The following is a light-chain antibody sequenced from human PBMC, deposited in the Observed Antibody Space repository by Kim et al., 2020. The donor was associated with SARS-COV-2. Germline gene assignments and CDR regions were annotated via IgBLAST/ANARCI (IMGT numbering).Light chain of an antibody. CDR2: GEN. V-gene: IGLV3-19*01. CDR1: SLRSYY. Sequence: VALGQTVRITCQGDSLRSYYASWYQQKPGQAPLLVIYGENNRPSGIPDRFSGSSSGNTASLTITGVQAEDEADYYCNSRDSSGNHPFGGGTRLTVL. J-gene: IGLJ2*01. CDR3: NSRDSSGNHP.